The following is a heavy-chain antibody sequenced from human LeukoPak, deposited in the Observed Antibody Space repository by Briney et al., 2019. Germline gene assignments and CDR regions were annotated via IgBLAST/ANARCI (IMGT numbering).Heavy chain of an antibody. Sequence: SETLSLTCAVSGGSISSHYWSWLRQPPGEGLEWIAYIHYTGRTNYNPSLKGRVTISVDTSNSQFSLNLNSVTAADTAVYYCARGAGWYDYWGQGTLVTVTS. CDR2: IHYTGRT. J-gene: IGHJ4*02. CDR3: ARGAGWYDY. D-gene: IGHD6-19*01. V-gene: IGHV4-59*11. CDR1: GGSISSHY.